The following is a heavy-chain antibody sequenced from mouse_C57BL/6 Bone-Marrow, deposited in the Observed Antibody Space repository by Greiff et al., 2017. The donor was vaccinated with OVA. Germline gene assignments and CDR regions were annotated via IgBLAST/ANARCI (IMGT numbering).Heavy chain of an antibody. CDR3: ARGPRQLRLRTHFNY. Sequence: VQLQQSGPELVKPGASVKISCKASGYSFTGYYMNWVKQSPEKSLEWIGEINPSTGGTTYNQKFKAKATLTVDKSSSTAYMQLKSLTSEDSAVYYCARGPRQLRLRTHFNYWGQGTTLTVSS. D-gene: IGHD3-2*02. CDR1: GYSFTGYY. CDR2: INPSTGGT. J-gene: IGHJ2*01. V-gene: IGHV1-42*01.